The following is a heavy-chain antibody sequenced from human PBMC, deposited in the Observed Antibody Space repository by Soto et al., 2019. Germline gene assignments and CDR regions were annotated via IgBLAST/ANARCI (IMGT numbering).Heavy chain of an antibody. D-gene: IGHD2-21*01. CDR2: ISGYNGNT. V-gene: IGHV1-18*01. J-gene: IGHJ4*01. CDR1: GYTLTSNA. CDR3: ARTVEYDSIPYYYADF. Sequence: SVKVSCKASGYTLTSNAMHWVLQAPGQRLEWMGLISGYNGNTNYAQTLQGRGTMTTDTSTSTAYLELRSLRSDDTAVYYCARTVEYDSIPYYYADFWGQGTLVTVSS.